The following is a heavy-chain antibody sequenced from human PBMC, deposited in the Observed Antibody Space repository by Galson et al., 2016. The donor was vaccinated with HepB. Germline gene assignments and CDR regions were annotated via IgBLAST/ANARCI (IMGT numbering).Heavy chain of an antibody. J-gene: IGHJ6*02. D-gene: IGHD2-15*01. Sequence: SLRLSCAASGFTFSSYGMHWVRQAPGKGLEWVAVIWYDGSNKYYADSVKGRFTISRDNSKNTLYLQMNSLRAEETAVYYWARDTKGRVEVVVAANYYYYYGMDVWGQGTTVTVSS. V-gene: IGHV3-33*01. CDR2: IWYDGSNK. CDR1: GFTFSSYG. CDR3: ARDTKGRVEVVVAANYYYYYGMDV.